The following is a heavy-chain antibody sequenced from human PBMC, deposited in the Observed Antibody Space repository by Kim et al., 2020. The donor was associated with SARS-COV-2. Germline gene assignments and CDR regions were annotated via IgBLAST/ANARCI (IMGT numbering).Heavy chain of an antibody. Sequence: SETLSLTCTVSGGSISSSSYYWGWIRQPPGKGLEWIGSIYYSGSTYYNPSLKSRVTISVDTSKNQFSLKLSSVTAADTAVYYCARRGYSSSWYYFDYWGQGTLVTVSS. CDR3: ARRGYSSSWYYFDY. CDR1: GGSISSSSYY. J-gene: IGHJ4*02. CDR2: IYYSGST. D-gene: IGHD6-13*01. V-gene: IGHV4-39*01.